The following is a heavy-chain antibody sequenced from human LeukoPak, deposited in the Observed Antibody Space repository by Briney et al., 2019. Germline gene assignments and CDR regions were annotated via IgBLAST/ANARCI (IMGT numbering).Heavy chain of an antibody. D-gene: IGHD6-19*01. V-gene: IGHV4-34*01. CDR2: INHSGST. CDR3: ARTYSSGWYPWFDP. CDR1: GGSFSGYY. Sequence: SETLSLTCAVYGGSFSGYYWSWIRQPPRKGLEWIGEINHSGSTNYNPSLKSRVTISVDTSKNQFSLKLSSVTAADTAVYYCARTYSSGWYPWFDPWGQGTLVTVSS. J-gene: IGHJ5*02.